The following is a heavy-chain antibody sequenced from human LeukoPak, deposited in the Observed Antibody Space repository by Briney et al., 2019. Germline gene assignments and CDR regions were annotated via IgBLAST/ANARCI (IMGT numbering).Heavy chain of an antibody. CDR2: MHYSGST. J-gene: IGHJ4*02. CDR1: GGSINISDYY. D-gene: IGHD6-25*01. V-gene: IGHV4-39*01. Sequence: SETLSLTCTVSGGSINISDYYWGWIRQPPGKGLEWIGFMHYSGSTYYSPSLKSRVTISVDTSKNQFSLKVSSVTAADTAVYYCARRGTIGSGRPWNWGQGTLVTVSS. CDR3: ARRGTIGSGRPWN.